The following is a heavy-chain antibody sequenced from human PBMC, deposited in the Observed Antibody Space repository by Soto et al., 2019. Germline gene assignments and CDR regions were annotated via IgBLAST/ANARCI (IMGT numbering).Heavy chain of an antibody. CDR1: VYSVTSYW. CDR2: IDPSDSYT. CDR3: ARHGGGTSRPHGMDV. Sequence: RWESLKSSCAVSVYSVTSYWIRCLRHVPGKGLEWMGRIDPSDSYTNYSPSFQGHVTISADKSISTAYLQWSSLKASDTAMYYCARHGGGTSRPHGMDVWGQGTTVTVSS. J-gene: IGHJ6*02. D-gene: IGHD2-2*01. V-gene: IGHV5-10-1*01.